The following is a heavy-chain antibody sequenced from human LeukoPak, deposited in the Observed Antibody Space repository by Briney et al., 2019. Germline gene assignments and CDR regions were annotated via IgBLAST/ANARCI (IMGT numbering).Heavy chain of an antibody. Sequence: GGSLRLSCAATGIAFSSYSMNWVRQAPGKGLEWVSSISSSSTYIYYADSVKGRFTISRDNAKNSLYLQMNSLSAEDTAVYYCARPLSPGEYSYGFDYWGQGSLVTVSS. V-gene: IGHV3-21*01. CDR2: ISSSSTYI. J-gene: IGHJ4*02. CDR3: ARPLSPGEYSYGFDY. D-gene: IGHD5-18*01. CDR1: GIAFSSYS.